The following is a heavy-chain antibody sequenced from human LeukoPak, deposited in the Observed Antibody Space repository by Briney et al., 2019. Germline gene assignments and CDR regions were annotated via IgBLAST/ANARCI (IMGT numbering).Heavy chain of an antibody. Sequence: ASVKVSCKASGGTFSSYAISWVRQAPGQGPEWMGRIIPILGIANYAQKFQGRVTITADKSTSTAYMELSSLRSEDTAVYYCARVYCSGGSCYGAFDYWGQGTLVTVSS. CDR3: ARVYCSGGSCYGAFDY. J-gene: IGHJ4*02. CDR1: GGTFSSYA. CDR2: IIPILGIA. V-gene: IGHV1-69*04. D-gene: IGHD2-15*01.